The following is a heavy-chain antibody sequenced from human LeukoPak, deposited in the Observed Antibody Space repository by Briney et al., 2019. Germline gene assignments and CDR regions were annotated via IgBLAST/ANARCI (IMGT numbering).Heavy chain of an antibody. V-gene: IGHV3-23*01. Sequence: GGSLRLSCAASGFTFSSYAMTWVRQAPGKGLEWVSTISNNGGNTYYADSVKGRFTISRDISKNTLFLQMNSLRAEDTAIYYCARALLYFGKGTLAIDYWGQGTLVTVSS. CDR2: ISNNGGNT. J-gene: IGHJ4*02. CDR3: ARALLYFGKGTLAIDY. D-gene: IGHD3-10*01. CDR1: GFTFSSYA.